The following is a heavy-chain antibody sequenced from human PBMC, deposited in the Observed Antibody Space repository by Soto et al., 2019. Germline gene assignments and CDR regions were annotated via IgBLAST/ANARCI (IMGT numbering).Heavy chain of an antibody. CDR3: ARDKGLYHYGMDV. J-gene: IGHJ6*02. V-gene: IGHV3-9*01. CDR1: GFTFDDHG. Sequence: SLRLSCAASGFTFDDHGMHWVRQGPGGGLEWVSGISWKSDSTGYADSVKGRFSISRDNTQNSLHLQMNSLRPEDTALYYCARDKGLYHYGMDVWGQGTMVTVSS. CDR2: ISWKSDST.